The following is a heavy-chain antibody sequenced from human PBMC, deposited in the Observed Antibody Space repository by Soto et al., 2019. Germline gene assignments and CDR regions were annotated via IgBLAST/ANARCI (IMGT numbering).Heavy chain of an antibody. D-gene: IGHD2-2*01. J-gene: IGHJ4*02. V-gene: IGHV3-21*01. Sequence: GGSLRLSCTVSGFAFNNYGINWVRQAPGKGLEWVSSISKSDYTYYSDSVKGRFTISRGNAKNSVSLQMNTLRVEDTAVYYCAREDSIIIPAVSDFWGQGTLVTGS. CDR3: AREDSIIIPAVSDF. CDR2: ISKSDYT. CDR1: GFAFNNYG.